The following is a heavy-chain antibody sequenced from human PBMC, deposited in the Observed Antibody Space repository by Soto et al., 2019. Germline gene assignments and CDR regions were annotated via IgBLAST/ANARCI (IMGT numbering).Heavy chain of an antibody. CDR2: IGSSSSTI. CDR3: ASWGDLWFGELLPYYYYYGMDV. CDR1: GVTFSSYS. D-gene: IGHD3-10*01. J-gene: IGHJ6*02. V-gene: IGHV3-48*02. Sequence: PPGSLRLSCAASGVTFSSYSMNWVRQAPGKGLEGVSYIGSSSSTIYYADSVNGRFTISRDNAKSSLYLQMNSLRDEDTAVYYCASWGDLWFGELLPYYYYYGMDVWGQGTTVTVSS.